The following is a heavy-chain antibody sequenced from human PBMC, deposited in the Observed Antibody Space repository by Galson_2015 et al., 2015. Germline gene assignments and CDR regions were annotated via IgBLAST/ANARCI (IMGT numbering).Heavy chain of an antibody. Sequence: PGRRLEWVTSISSGSSTIYYADSVKGRFTISRDNAKNALYLQMNSLRDGDTAVYFCARDPTTAGYTSGWVDFWGQGTLVTVSS. V-gene: IGHV3-48*02. J-gene: IGHJ4*02. CDR3: ARDPTTAGYTSGWVDF. CDR2: ISSGSSTI. D-gene: IGHD6-19*01.